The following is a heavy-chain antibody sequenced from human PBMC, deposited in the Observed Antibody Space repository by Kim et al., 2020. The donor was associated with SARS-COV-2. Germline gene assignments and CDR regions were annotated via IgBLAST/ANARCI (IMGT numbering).Heavy chain of an antibody. Sequence: GGSLRLSCAASGFNFSAYWMNWVRQVPGKGLEWVANIKHNAEDSYYLQSVKGRFTISRDNAKNSLYLHMDRLRVEDTGVYFCARDLSGLHVDFWGHGTRGTVPS. CDR2: IKHNAEDS. CDR1: GFNFSAYW. D-gene: IGHD3-9*01. CDR3: ARDLSGLHVDF. J-gene: IGHJ1*01. V-gene: IGHV3-7*03.